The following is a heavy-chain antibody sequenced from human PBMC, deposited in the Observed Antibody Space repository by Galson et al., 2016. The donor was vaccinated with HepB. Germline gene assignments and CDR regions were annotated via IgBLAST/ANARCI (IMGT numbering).Heavy chain of an antibody. CDR2: IYPDDSDT. Sequence: QSGAEVKKPGESLKISCKGSGYSFTSYWIGWVRQMPGKGLEWMGIIYPDDSDTTYSPSFQGQVTISADKSISTAYLPWTSLKASDTPMYFCGRLRKGDFYASSGYQYYFDYWGQGTLVTVSS. CDR3: GRLRKGDFYASSGYQYYFDY. J-gene: IGHJ4*02. CDR1: GYSFTSYW. D-gene: IGHD3-22*01. V-gene: IGHV5-51*01.